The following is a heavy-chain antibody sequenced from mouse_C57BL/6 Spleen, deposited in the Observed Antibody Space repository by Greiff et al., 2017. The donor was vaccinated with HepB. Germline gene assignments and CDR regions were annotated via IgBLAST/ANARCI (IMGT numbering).Heavy chain of an antibody. J-gene: IGHJ4*01. V-gene: IGHV5-16*01. CDR2: INYDGSST. CDR3: ARGGYGSSYDYAMDY. CDR1: GFTFSDYY. D-gene: IGHD1-1*01. Sequence: EVMLVESEGGLVQPGSSMKLSCTASGFTFSDYYMAWVRQVPEKGLEWVANINYDGSSTYYLDSLKSRFIISRDNAKNILYLQMSSLKSEDTATYYCARGGYGSSYDYAMDYWGQGTSVTVSS.